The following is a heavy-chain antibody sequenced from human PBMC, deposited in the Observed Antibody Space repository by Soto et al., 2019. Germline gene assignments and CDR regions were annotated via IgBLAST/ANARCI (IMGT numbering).Heavy chain of an antibody. J-gene: IGHJ4*02. Sequence: QVQLVESGGGVVQPGRSLGLSCAASGFTFSSYGMHWVRQAPGKGLEWVAVISYDGSNKYYADSVKGRFTISRDNSKNTLYLQMNSLSAEDTAVYYCANSFSSSGWYYFDYWGQGTLVTVSS. CDR2: ISYDGSNK. CDR1: GFTFSSYG. CDR3: ANSFSSSGWYYFDY. D-gene: IGHD6-19*01. V-gene: IGHV3-30*18.